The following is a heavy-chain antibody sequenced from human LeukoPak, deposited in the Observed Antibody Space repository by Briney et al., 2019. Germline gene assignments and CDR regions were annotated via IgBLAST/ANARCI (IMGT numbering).Heavy chain of an antibody. CDR2: ISYDGSNK. J-gene: IGHJ6*04. D-gene: IGHD3-10*01. V-gene: IGHV3-30*18. CDR1: GFTFSSYG. CDR3: AKGVIRFSGSGYYGMDV. Sequence: GGSLRLSCAASGFTFSSYGMHWARQAPGKGLEWVAVISYDGSNKYYADSVKGRFTISRDNSKNTLYLQMNSLRAEDTAVYYCAKGVIRFSGSGYYGMDVWGKGTTVTVSS.